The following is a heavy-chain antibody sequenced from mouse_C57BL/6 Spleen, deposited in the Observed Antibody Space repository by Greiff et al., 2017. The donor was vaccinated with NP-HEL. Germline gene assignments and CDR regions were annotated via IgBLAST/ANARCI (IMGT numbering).Heavy chain of an antibody. CDR1: GYTFTDYY. Sequence: EVQLQESGPELVKPGASVKISCKASGYTFTDYYMNWVKQSHGKSLEWIGDINPNNGGTSYNQKFKGKATLTVDKSSSTAYMELRSLTSEDSAVYYCARGYSNYWGQGTLVTVSA. CDR3: ARGYSNY. CDR2: INPNNGGT. D-gene: IGHD2-5*01. V-gene: IGHV1-26*01. J-gene: IGHJ3*01.